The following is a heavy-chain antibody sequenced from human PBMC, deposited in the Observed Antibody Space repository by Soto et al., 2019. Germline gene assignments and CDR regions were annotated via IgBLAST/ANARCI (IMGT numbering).Heavy chain of an antibody. D-gene: IGHD3-22*01. CDR3: AKDLSPPPFYDGNFDY. CDR2: ISYDGSKK. V-gene: IGHV3-30*18. J-gene: IGHJ4*02. CDR1: GFTFSNYG. Sequence: QVHLVESGGGVVQPGSSLRLSCTASGFTFSNYGMHWGRQAPGQGLEWVAVISYDGSKKFYGDSETGRFTISRDNSKNTVYLQMNSLRTEDTAVYYCAKDLSPPPFYDGNFDYWGQGALVIVSS.